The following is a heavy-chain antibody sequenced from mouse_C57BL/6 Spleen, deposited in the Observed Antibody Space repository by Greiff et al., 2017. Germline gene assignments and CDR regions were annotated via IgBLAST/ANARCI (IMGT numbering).Heavy chain of an antibody. CDR2: ISDGGSYT. CDR1: GFTFSSYA. Sequence: EVQLVEPGGGLVKPGGSLKLSCAASGFTFSSYAMSWVRQTPEKRLEWVATISDGGSYTYYPDNVKGRFTISRDNAKNNLYLQMSHLKSEDTAMYYCARNHDSNYLYAMDYWGQGTSVTVSS. D-gene: IGHD2-5*01. CDR3: ARNHDSNYLYAMDY. V-gene: IGHV5-4*01. J-gene: IGHJ4*01.